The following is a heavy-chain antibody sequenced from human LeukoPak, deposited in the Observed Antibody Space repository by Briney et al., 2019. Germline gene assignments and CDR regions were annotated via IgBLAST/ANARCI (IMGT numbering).Heavy chain of an antibody. D-gene: IGHD4-23*01. Sequence: TGGSLRLSCAASGFTFSSYSMNWVRQAPGKGLEWVSSISSSSSYIYYADSVKGRFTISRDNAKNSLYLQMNSLRAEDTAVYYCARDNRQYGGSSEAVFDYWGQGTLVTVSS. CDR2: ISSSSSYI. V-gene: IGHV3-21*01. CDR3: ARDNRQYGGSSEAVFDY. CDR1: GFTFSSYS. J-gene: IGHJ4*02.